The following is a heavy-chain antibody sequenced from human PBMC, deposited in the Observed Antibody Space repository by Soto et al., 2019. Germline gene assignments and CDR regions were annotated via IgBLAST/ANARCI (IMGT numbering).Heavy chain of an antibody. Sequence: GWAQRVFSQASGFTVSSDAMSWVRQAPGKGLEWVSAISGSGGSTYYADSVKGRFTISRDNSKNTLYLQMNSLRAEDTAVYYCAKDTVCLRSRFCYYYYSMDGWVHVTKVTVSS. D-gene: IGHD5-12*01. J-gene: IGHJ6*02. CDR2: ISGSGGST. CDR1: GFTVSSDA. V-gene: IGHV3-23*01. CDR3: AKDTVCLRSRFCYYYYSMDG.